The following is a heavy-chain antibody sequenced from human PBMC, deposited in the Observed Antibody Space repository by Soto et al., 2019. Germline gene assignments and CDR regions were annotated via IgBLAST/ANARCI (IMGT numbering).Heavy chain of an antibody. V-gene: IGHV4-39*01. CDR2: IYYSGST. CDR1: VGSISSSSYY. D-gene: IGHD2-15*01. CDR3: ASYCSGGSCYTLYAFDI. Sequence: SETLSLTCTVSVGSISSSSYYWGWIRQPPGKGLEWIGSIYYSGSTYYNPSLKSRVTISVDTSKNQFSLKLSSVTAADTAVYYCASYCSGGSCYTLYAFDIWGQGTMVTVSS. J-gene: IGHJ3*02.